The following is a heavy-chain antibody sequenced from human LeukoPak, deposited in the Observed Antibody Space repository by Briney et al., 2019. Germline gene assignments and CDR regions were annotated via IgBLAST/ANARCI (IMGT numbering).Heavy chain of an antibody. V-gene: IGHV4-38-2*01. J-gene: IGHJ5*02. D-gene: IGHD2-2*01. Sequence: SETLSLTCAVSGYSISSGYYWGRIRQPPGKGLEWIGSAYHSGSTYYNPSLKSRVTISVDTSTNQFSLKLTSVTAADTAVYYCARTPFCSSASCSRFEPWGQGTLVTVSS. CDR2: AYHSGST. CDR3: ARTPFCSSASCSRFEP. CDR1: GYSISSGYY.